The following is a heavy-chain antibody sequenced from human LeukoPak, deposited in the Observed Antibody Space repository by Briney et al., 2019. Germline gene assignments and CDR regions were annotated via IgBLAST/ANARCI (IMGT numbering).Heavy chain of an antibody. J-gene: IGHJ6*02. V-gene: IGHV1-18*01. Sequence: ASVKVSCKASGYTFTSYGISWVRQAPGQGLEWMGWISAYNGNINYAQKLQGRVTMTTDTSTSTAYMELRSLRSDDTAVYYCARFRVGCSGGSCYLGMDVWGQGTTVTVSS. D-gene: IGHD2-15*01. CDR3: ARFRVGCSGGSCYLGMDV. CDR2: ISAYNGNI. CDR1: GYTFTSYG.